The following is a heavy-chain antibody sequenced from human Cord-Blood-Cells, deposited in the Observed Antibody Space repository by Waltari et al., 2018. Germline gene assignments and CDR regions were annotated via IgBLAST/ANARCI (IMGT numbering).Heavy chain of an antibody. CDR3: ARDRLYRHGLSHYYYYYMDV. Sequence: QVQLVQSGAEVKKPGASVKVSCKASGYTFTSYGISWVRQAPGQGLEWMGWISAYNGNTNYAQKLQGRVTMTTDTSTGTAYMELRSLRSDDTAVYYCARDRLYRHGLSHYYYYYMDVWGKGTTVTVSS. V-gene: IGHV1-18*04. J-gene: IGHJ6*03. CDR1: GYTFTSYG. CDR2: ISAYNGNT. D-gene: IGHD6-6*01.